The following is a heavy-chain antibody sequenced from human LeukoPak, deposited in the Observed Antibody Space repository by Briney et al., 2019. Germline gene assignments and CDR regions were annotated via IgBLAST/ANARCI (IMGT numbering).Heavy chain of an antibody. CDR1: VESFSGYY. Sequence: SETLSLTCAVYVESFSGYYWSWIRQPPGKGREWIGEINHSGSTNYNPSPKSRVTISVDTSKNQFSLKLSSVTAADTAVYYCASSGVWSGYSIGYFDYWGQGTLVTVSS. D-gene: IGHD3-3*01. CDR3: ASSGVWSGYSIGYFDY. V-gene: IGHV4-34*01. CDR2: INHSGST. J-gene: IGHJ4*02.